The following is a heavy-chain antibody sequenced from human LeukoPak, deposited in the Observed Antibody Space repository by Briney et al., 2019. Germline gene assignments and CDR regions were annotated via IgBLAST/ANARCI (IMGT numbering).Heavy chain of an antibody. CDR1: GYTFTSYD. V-gene: IGHV1-8*01. Sequence: ASVKVSCKASGYTFTSYDINWVRQATGQGREWMGWMNPNSGNTGYAQKFQGRVTMTRNTSISTAYMELSSLRSEATAVYYCARAYGSGSYSWFDPWGQGTLVTVSS. D-gene: IGHD3-10*01. CDR2: MNPNSGNT. CDR3: ARAYGSGSYSWFDP. J-gene: IGHJ5*02.